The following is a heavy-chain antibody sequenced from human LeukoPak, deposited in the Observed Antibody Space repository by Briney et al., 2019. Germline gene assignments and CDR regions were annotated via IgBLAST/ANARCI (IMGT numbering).Heavy chain of an antibody. V-gene: IGHV4-34*01. D-gene: IGHD3-9*01. Sequence: SETLSLTCAVYGGSFSGYYWSWIRQPPGKGLEWIGEINHSGSTNYNPSLKSRVTISVDTSKNQFSLKLSSVTAADTAVYYCAGRRLRYFDWLSSAPIDYWGQGTLVTVSS. J-gene: IGHJ4*02. CDR3: AGRRLRYFDWLSSAPIDY. CDR2: INHSGST. CDR1: GGSFSGYY.